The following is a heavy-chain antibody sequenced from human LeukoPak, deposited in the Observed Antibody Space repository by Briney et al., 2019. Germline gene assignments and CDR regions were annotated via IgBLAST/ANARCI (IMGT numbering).Heavy chain of an antibody. CDR1: GGSVSSGSYY. D-gene: IGHD2-15*01. CDR2: IYYSGST. CDR3: ARHDIYSYPFDY. Sequence: PSETLSLTCTVSGGSVSSGSYYWSWIRQPPGKGLEWIGSIYYSGSTYYNPSLKSRVTISVDTSKNQFSLKLSSVTAADTAVYYCARHDIYSYPFDYWGQGTLVTVSS. V-gene: IGHV4-39*01. J-gene: IGHJ4*02.